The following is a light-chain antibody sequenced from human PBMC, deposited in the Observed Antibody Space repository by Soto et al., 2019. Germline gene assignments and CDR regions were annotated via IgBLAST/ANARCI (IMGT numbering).Light chain of an antibody. CDR2: DAY. V-gene: IGKV3-15*01. J-gene: IGKJ1*01. CDR1: QFVSTR. Sequence: EIVVTQSPATLSASPGERVTLTCRASQFVSTRLAWYQQRPGQVPRLLIYDAYTRALVISARFSGSGSGTEFTLTISSLQSEDFALYYCQEYFQWPPGMFGPGTKVDIK. CDR3: QEYFQWPPGM.